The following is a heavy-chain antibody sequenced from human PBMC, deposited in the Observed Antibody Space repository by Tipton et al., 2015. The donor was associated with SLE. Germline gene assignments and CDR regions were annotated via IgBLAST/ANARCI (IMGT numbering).Heavy chain of an antibody. Sequence: SLRLSYATSGFTFSTSNMHWVRQAPGKGLEWVSLIRFDRDHQYNADSVKGRFTTSRDSSTSTVYLQMNSLRIEDTAVYYCAKDGSNWNLDYWGLGTLVTVSS. CDR1: GFTFSTSN. CDR2: IRFDRDHQ. V-gene: IGHV3-30*02. J-gene: IGHJ4*02. D-gene: IGHD1-1*01. CDR3: AKDGSNWNLDY.